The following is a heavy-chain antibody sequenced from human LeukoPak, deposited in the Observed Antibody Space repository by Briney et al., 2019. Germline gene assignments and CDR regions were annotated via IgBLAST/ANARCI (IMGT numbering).Heavy chain of an antibody. CDR2: ISYDGSNK. J-gene: IGHJ1*01. V-gene: IGHV3-30*03. CDR3: ASGIRSGYFLIEYFQH. D-gene: IGHD3-3*01. CDR1: GFTFSSYG. Sequence: GGSLRLSCAASGFTFSSYGMHWVRQAPGKGLEWVAVISYDGSNKYYADSVKGRFTISRDNSKNTLYLQMNSLRAEDTAVYYCASGIRSGYFLIEYFQHWGQGTLVTVSS.